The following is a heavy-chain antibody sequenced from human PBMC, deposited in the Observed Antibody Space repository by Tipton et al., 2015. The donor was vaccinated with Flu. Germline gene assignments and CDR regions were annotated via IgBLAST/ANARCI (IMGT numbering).Heavy chain of an antibody. J-gene: IGHJ6*02. V-gene: IGHV4-39*07. D-gene: IGHD2-2*01. CDR2: IYYSGST. CDR3: ARDQVGLLPASYYYYGMDV. CDR1: GGSISSSSYY. Sequence: TLSLTCTVSGGSISSSSYYWGWIRQPPGKGLEWIGSIYYSGSTYYNPSLKSRVTISVDTSKNQFSLKLSSVTAADTAVYYCARDQVGLLPASYYYYGMDVWGQGTLVTVSS.